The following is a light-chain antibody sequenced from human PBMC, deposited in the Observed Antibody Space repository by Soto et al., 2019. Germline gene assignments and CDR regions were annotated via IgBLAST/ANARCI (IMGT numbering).Light chain of an antibody. V-gene: IGLV2-8*01. Sequence: QSALTQPPSASGSPGQSVTISCTGTSSDIGGYNYVSWYQQHPGKAPKLMIYEVTKRPSGVPDRFSGSKSGNTASLTVSGLQAEDAAHYYCSSHAGSNNLGVFGGGTKLTVL. J-gene: IGLJ2*01. CDR3: SSHAGSNNLGV. CDR1: SSDIGGYNY. CDR2: EVT.